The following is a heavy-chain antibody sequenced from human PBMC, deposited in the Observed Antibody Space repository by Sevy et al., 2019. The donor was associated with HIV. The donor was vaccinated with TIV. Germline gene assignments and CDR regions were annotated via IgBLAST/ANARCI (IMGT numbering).Heavy chain of an antibody. CDR1: GFTFSSYA. CDR3: ATLFLTRIAVAAAVPDY. Sequence: GGSLRLSCAASGFTFSSYAMHWDRQAPGKGLEWVAVISYDGSNKYYADSVKGRFTISRDNSKNTLYLQMNSLRAEDTAVYYCATLFLTRIAVAAAVPDYWGQGTLVTVSS. J-gene: IGHJ4*02. V-gene: IGHV3-30-3*01. CDR2: ISYDGSNK. D-gene: IGHD6-19*01.